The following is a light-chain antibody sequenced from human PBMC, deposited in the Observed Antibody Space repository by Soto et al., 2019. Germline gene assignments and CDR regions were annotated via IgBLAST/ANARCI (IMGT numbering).Light chain of an antibody. CDR2: GAS. CDR1: QSVSSN. CDR3: QEYNNWPLT. J-gene: IGKJ4*01. V-gene: IGKV3-15*01. Sequence: EIVMPQSPAPLSVSPGERATLSCRASQSVSSNLAWYQQKPGQAPRLLIYGASTRATGIPARFGGSGSGTEFTLTISSLQSEDFAVYHGQEYNNWPLTFGGGTMVVVK.